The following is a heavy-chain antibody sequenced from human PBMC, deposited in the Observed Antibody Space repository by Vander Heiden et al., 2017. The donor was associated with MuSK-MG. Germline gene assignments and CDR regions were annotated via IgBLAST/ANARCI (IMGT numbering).Heavy chain of an antibody. CDR1: GFTFSSYG. CDR3: AKDVSITICGRNYYYMDV. Sequence: QVQLVESGGGVVQPGGSLRLSCAASGFTFSSYGMHWVRQAPGKGLEWVAFIRYDGSNKYYADSVKGRVTISRDNSKNTLYLQMNSLRAEDTAVYYCAKDVSITICGRNYYYMDVWGQGTTVTVSS. J-gene: IGHJ6*03. CDR2: IRYDGSNK. V-gene: IGHV3-30*02. D-gene: IGHD3-3*01.